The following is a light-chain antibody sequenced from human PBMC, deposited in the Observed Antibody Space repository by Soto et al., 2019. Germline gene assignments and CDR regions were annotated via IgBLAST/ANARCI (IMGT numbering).Light chain of an antibody. CDR1: QTISSW. V-gene: IGKV1-5*03. CDR3: QQFTSYSSLT. CDR2: KAS. J-gene: IGKJ3*01. Sequence: DIQMTQSPSTLSGSVGDRVTITCRASQTISSWLAWYQQKPGKAPKLLIYKASTLKSGVPSRISGSGSGTEFTLTISSLQPDDFATYYCQQFTSYSSLTFGPGTKVHIK.